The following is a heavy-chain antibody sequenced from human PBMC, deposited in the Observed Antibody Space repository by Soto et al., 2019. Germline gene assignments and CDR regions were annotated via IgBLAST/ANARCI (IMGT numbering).Heavy chain of an antibody. CDR3: ARDSTERYCSSTSLVGGYYYYGMDV. CDR1: GDSVSSNSAA. Sequence: SQTLSLTCAISGDSVSSNSAAWNWIRQSPSRGLEWLGRTYYRSKWYNDYAVSVKSRITINPDTSKNQFSLQLNSVTPEDTAVYYCARDSTERYCSSTSLVGGYYYYGMDVWCPGTTVTVFS. J-gene: IGHJ6*02. D-gene: IGHD2-2*01. CDR2: TYYRSKWYN. V-gene: IGHV6-1*01.